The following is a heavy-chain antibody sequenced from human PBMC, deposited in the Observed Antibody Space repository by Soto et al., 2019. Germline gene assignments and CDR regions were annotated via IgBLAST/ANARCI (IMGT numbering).Heavy chain of an antibody. CDR2: IYYSGST. Sequence: QVQLQESGPGLVKPSETLSLTCTVSGGSISSYYWSWIRQPPGKGLEWIGYIYYSGSTNYNPSLKSRVTISVDTSKNQFSLKLSSVTAADTAVYYCARHSMVRGVTVFDYWGQGTLVTVSS. CDR3: ARHSMVRGVTVFDY. J-gene: IGHJ4*02. V-gene: IGHV4-59*01. D-gene: IGHD3-10*01. CDR1: GGSISSYY.